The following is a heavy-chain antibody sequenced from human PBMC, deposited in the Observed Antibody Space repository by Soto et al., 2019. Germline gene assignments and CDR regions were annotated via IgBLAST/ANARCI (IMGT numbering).Heavy chain of an antibody. D-gene: IGHD6-19*01. V-gene: IGHV3-23*01. CDR2: ITGSGVST. J-gene: IGHJ4*02. CDR1: GFTFSSYS. Sequence: GGSLRLSCAASGFTFSSYSMSWVRQAPGKGLEWVSVITGSGVSTYYADSLKGRFAISRDNSKSTVYLQINSLRAEDTAVYYCANSCEGSGCPVQWIKYWGPGTLDTGSS. CDR3: ANSCEGSGCPVQWIKY.